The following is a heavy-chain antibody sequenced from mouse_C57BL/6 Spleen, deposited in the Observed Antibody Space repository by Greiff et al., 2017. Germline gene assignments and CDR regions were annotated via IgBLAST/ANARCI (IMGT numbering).Heavy chain of an antibody. V-gene: IGHV1-82*01. CDR3: ARRDDNNYFDY. D-gene: IGHD1-3*01. Sequence: QVQLQQSGPELVKPGASVKISCKASGYAFSSSWMNWVKQRPGKGLEWIGRIYPGDGDTNYNGKFKGKATLTADKSSSTAYMQLSSLTSEDAAVYFCARRDDNNYFDYWGQGTTLTVSS. J-gene: IGHJ2*01. CDR1: GYAFSSSW. CDR2: IYPGDGDT.